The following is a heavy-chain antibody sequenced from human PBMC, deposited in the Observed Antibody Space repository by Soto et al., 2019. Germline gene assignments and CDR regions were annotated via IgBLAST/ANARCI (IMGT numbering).Heavy chain of an antibody. D-gene: IGHD2-15*01. V-gene: IGHV3-21*01. CDR2: ISPTTSPI. CDR1: GFTFSSCT. CDR3: SGCSGGACHQNYGMDV. J-gene: IGHJ6*02. Sequence: EVHLVESGGGLVKPGGSLRLSCAVSGFTFSSCTMNWVRQAPGKGLEWVSSISPTTSPIYYADSVKGRFTISRDNAKNSLFLQMKSLRAEDTAVYYCSGCSGGACHQNYGMDVWGQGTTVTVSS.